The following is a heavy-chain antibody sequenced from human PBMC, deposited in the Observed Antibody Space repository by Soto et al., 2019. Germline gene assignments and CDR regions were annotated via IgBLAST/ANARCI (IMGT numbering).Heavy chain of an antibody. Sequence: ASVKVSCKASGYTFTGYYMHWLRQSPGQGLEWMGWINPNSGGTNYAQKFQGRVTMTRDTSISTAYMELSRLRSDDTAVYYCARRMDNFDYWGQGTLVTVSS. CDR1: GYTFTGYY. CDR2: INPNSGGT. CDR3: ARRMDNFDY. D-gene: IGHD2-2*03. J-gene: IGHJ4*02. V-gene: IGHV1-2*02.